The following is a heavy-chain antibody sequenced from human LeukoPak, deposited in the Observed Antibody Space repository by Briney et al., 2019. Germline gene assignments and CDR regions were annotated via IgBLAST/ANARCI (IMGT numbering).Heavy chain of an antibody. V-gene: IGHV4-39*02. D-gene: IGHD2-2*01. CDR3: AREVVPDVIDAFDI. Sequence: SETLSLTCTVSGGSISSSSYYWGWIRQPPGKGLEWIGSIYYSGSTYYNPSLKSRVTISVDTSKNQFSLKLSSVTAADTAVYYCAREVVPDVIDAFDIWGQGTVVTVSS. CDR1: GGSISSSSYY. CDR2: IYYSGST. J-gene: IGHJ3*02.